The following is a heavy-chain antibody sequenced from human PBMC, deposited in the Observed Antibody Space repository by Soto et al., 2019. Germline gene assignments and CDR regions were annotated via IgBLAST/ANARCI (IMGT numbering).Heavy chain of an antibody. J-gene: IGHJ4*02. CDR1: GGTFNTYT. CDR3: ATEDRSSSLDD. D-gene: IGHD6-6*01. Sequence: VQLVQSGAELKVAGSSVRVSCTASGGTFNTYTFSWVRQAPGQGLEWMGRIIPFLGISNYAQQFQGRIMIAANRSTSTTYLDLTGLTSEDTALYYCATEDRSSSLDDWGQGSLVTVSS. CDR2: IIPFLGIS. V-gene: IGHV1-69*08.